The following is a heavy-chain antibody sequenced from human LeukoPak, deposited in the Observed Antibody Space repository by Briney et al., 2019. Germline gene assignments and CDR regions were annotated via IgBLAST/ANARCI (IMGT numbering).Heavy chain of an antibody. CDR3: VKDRVATIRGDFDY. V-gene: IGHV3-64D*06. CDR2: ISSNGGST. Sequence: PGGSLRLSCSASGFTFSSYAMHWVRQAPGKGLEYVSAISSNGGSTYYADSVKGRFTISRDNSKNMLYIQMSSLRAEDTAVYYCVKDRVATIRGDFDYWGQGTLVTVSS. CDR1: GFTFSSYA. D-gene: IGHD5-12*01. J-gene: IGHJ4*02.